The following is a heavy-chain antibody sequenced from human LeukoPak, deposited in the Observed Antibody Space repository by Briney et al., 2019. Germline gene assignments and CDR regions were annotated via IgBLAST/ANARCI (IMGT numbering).Heavy chain of an antibody. CDR2: IYYSGST. CDR1: GGSISSGGYY. V-gene: IGHV4-31*03. D-gene: IGHD3-22*01. CDR3: ARAPAYYYDSSGYYSFDY. Sequence: SETLSLTCTVSGGSISSGGYYWGWIRQHPGKGLEWIGYIYYSGSTYYNPSLKSRVTISVDTSKNQFSLKLSSVTAADTAVYYCARAPAYYYDSSGYYSFDYWGQGTLVTVSS. J-gene: IGHJ4*02.